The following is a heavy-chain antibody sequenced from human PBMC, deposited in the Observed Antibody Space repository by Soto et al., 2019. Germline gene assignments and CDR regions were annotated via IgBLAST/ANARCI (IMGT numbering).Heavy chain of an antibody. CDR3: AAYYYGSGVRGDWFDP. CDR2: ISGSGGST. CDR1: GFTFSSYA. V-gene: IGHV3-23*01. Sequence: GGSLRLSCAASGFTFSSYAMSWVRQAPGKGLEWVSAISGSGGSTYYADSVKGRFTISRDNSKNTLYLQMNSLRAEDTAVYYCAAYYYGSGVRGDWFDPWGQGTLVTVSS. J-gene: IGHJ5*02. D-gene: IGHD3-10*01.